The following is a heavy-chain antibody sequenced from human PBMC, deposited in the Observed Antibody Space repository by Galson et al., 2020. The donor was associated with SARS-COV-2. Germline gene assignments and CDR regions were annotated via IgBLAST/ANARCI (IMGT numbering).Heavy chain of an antibody. CDR3: ALLLWFGELGWFDP. CDR1: GYTFTGYY. J-gene: IGHJ5*02. D-gene: IGHD3-10*01. CDR2: INPNSGGT. V-gene: IGHV1-2*02. Sequence: ASVTVSCKASGYTFTGYYMHWVRQAPGQGLEWMGWINPNSGGTNYAQKFQGRVTMTRDTSISTAYMELSRLRSDDTAVYYCALLLWFGELGWFDPWGQGTLVTVSS.